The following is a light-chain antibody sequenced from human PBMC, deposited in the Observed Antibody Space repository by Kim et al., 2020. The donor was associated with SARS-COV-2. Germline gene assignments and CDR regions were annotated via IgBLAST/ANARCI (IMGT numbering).Light chain of an antibody. J-gene: IGLJ3*02. CDR2: GED. CDR1: SLRRYS. V-gene: IGLV3-19*01. CDR3: NSRDITYDQWV. Sequence: SSELTQDPLVSVALGQTVRITCRGDSLRRYSASWYQQKPGQAPLLIFYGEDNRPSGIPDRFSGSRSGNTASLTITGAQAEDEADYYCNSRDITYDQWVFGGGTQLTVL.